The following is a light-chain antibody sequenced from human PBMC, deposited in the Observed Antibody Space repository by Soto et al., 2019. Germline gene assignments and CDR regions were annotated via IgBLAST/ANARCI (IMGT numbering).Light chain of an antibody. CDR3: CSYTDTDTLV. CDR1: NTDVGQDKS. Sequence: QSALTQPASVSGSRGQSIIISCVGRNTDVGQDKSVSWYQQGPGKAPKLLIFEVTNRPSGVSHRFSGSRSGNTASLTISGLQPDDEGDYLCCSYTDTDTLVFGTGTKLTVL. V-gene: IGLV2-14*01. CDR2: EVT. J-gene: IGLJ1*01.